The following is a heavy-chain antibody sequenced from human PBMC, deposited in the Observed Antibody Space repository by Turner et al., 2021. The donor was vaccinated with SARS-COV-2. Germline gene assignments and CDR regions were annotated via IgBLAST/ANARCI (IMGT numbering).Heavy chain of an antibody. V-gene: IGHV4-39*01. CDR3: ARRLLSPLGGMDV. D-gene: IGHD3-10*01. Sequence: QLQLQESGPGLVKPSETLSLTCTVSGGSISSVSYYWGWIRQPPGKGVEWIGNVYYSGTTYYNPSLKSRVTISVDTSKNQFSLKLTSVTAADTAVYYCARRLLSPLGGMDVWGQGTTVTVSS. J-gene: IGHJ6*02. CDR1: GGSISSVSYY. CDR2: VYYSGTT.